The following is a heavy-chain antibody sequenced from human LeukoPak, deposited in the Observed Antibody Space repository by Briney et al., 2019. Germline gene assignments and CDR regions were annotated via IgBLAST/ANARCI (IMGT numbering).Heavy chain of an antibody. Sequence: ASVKVSCKASGYTFTSYYMHWVRQAPGQGLEWMGLINPSGGSTSYAQKFQGRVTMTRDTSTSTVYMELSSLRSEDTAVYYCAKLSSGYEYYFDYWGQGTLVTVSS. CDR1: GYTFTSYY. CDR3: AKLSSGYEYYFDY. J-gene: IGHJ4*02. D-gene: IGHD3-22*01. V-gene: IGHV1-46*01. CDR2: INPSGGST.